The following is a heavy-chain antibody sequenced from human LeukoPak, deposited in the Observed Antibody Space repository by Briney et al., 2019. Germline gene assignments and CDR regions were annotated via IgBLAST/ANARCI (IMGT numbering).Heavy chain of an antibody. Sequence: SETLSLTCAVYGGSFSGYYWSWIRQPPGKGLEWIGEINHSGSTNYNPSLKSRVTISVDTSKNQFSLKLSSVTAADTAVYYCARVGQWLENIGGLSFTPNDHWGQGTLVTVSS. D-gene: IGHD6-19*01. CDR3: ARVGQWLENIGGLSFTPNDH. V-gene: IGHV4-34*01. J-gene: IGHJ5*02. CDR1: GGSFSGYY. CDR2: INHSGST.